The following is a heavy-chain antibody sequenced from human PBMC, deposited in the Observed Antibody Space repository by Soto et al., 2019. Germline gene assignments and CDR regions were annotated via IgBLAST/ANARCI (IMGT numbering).Heavy chain of an antibody. CDR2: IYWDDDK. CDR1: GFSLSTSGVG. D-gene: IGHD7-27*01. CDR3: AHRRSGNWDFDY. Sequence: QITLKESGPTLVKPTQTLTLTCTFSGFSLSTSGVGVGWIRQPPGKALQWLALIYWDDDKRYSPSLKSRLTITKDTSKNQVVLTMTNMDPVDTVTYYCAHRRSGNWDFDYWGQGTLVTVSS. V-gene: IGHV2-5*02. J-gene: IGHJ4*02.